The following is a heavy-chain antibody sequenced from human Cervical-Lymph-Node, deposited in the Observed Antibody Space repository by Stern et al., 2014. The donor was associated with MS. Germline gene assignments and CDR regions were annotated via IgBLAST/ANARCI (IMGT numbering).Heavy chain of an antibody. D-gene: IGHD3-16*01. CDR1: GGIFSNEA. CDR3: ARDSPIFPRPLKGEVDY. CDR2: IIPLFGAA. Sequence: QVQLVPSGAEVKKPGSSVKVSCKVAGGIFSNEAINWVRQAPGQGLEWMGGIIPLFGAASYAQKFQDRVSITADKSTKTAFLELNRLTSEDTAVYYCARDSPIFPRPLKGEVDYWGQGTLVTVSS. J-gene: IGHJ4*02. V-gene: IGHV1-69*06.